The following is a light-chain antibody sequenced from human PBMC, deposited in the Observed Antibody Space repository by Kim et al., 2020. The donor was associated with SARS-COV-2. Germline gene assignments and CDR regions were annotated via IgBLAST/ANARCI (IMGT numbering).Light chain of an antibody. V-gene: IGLV1-44*01. CDR3: AAWDDGLNGLV. Sequence: GQRVTISCSGTSSNIGSKSVHWYRQLPQTAPKLLIYSNSHRPSGVPDRLSGSKSGASASLAISGLQFEDESIYHCAAWDDGLNGLVFGGGTKVTVL. CDR1: SSNIGSKS. CDR2: SNS. J-gene: IGLJ2*01.